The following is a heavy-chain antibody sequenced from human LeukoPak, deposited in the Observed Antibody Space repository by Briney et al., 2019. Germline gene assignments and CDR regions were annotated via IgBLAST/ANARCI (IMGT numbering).Heavy chain of an antibody. V-gene: IGHV4-59*01. CDR3: ARGPYYYDSSGYYYSYFDY. D-gene: IGHD3-22*01. CDR2: IYYTGST. Sequence: PSETLSLTCTVSGGSISSYYWSWIRQPPGKGLEWNGYIYYTGSTNYNPSLKSRVTISADTSKNQFSLKLGSVTAADTAVYYCARGPYYYDSSGYYYSYFDYWGQGTLVTVSS. J-gene: IGHJ4*02. CDR1: GGSISSYY.